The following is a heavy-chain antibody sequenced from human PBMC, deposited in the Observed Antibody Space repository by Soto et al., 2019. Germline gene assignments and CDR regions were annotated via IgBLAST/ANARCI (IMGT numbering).Heavy chain of an antibody. CDR2: INAGNGNT. CDR3: ARGDSSGWYGYYYMDV. J-gene: IGHJ6*03. Sequence: ASVKVSCKASGYTFTSYAMHWVRQAPGQRLEWMGWINAGNGNTKYSQKFQGRVTITRDTSASTAYMELSSLRSEDTAVYYCARGDSSGWYGYYYMDVWGKGTTVTVSS. CDR1: GYTFTSYA. V-gene: IGHV1-3*01. D-gene: IGHD6-19*01.